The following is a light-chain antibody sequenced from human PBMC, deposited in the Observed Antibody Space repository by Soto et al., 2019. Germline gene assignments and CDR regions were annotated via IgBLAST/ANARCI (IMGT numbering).Light chain of an antibody. CDR2: DAS. CDR1: QDITKY. CDR3: QQYDNLPGT. Sequence: DIQMTQSPSSLSASVGDRVTVTCQASQDITKYLNWYQQKPGKAPKLLIYDASKLETGVPSRFSGSGSGTDFTFTISSLQPDDIATYYCQQYDNLPGTFGPGTRVDIK. V-gene: IGKV1-33*01. J-gene: IGKJ3*01.